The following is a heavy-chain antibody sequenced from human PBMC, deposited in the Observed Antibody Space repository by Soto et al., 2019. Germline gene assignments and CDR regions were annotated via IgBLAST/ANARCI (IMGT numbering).Heavy chain of an antibody. Sequence: EVQLLESGGGLVQPGGSLRLSCAASGFTFSSYAMRWVRQAPGKGLEWVSAISCSGGSTYYADSVKGRFTISRDNSKNTLYLQMNSLRAEDTAVYYCATLSYDYVWGSVDYWGQGTLVTVSS. J-gene: IGHJ4*02. CDR3: ATLSYDYVWGSVDY. CDR1: GFTFSSYA. CDR2: ISCSGGST. V-gene: IGHV3-23*01. D-gene: IGHD3-16*01.